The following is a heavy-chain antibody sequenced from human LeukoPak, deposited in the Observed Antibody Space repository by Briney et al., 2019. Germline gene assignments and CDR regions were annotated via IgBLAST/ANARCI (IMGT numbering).Heavy chain of an antibody. J-gene: IGHJ4*02. CDR2: IKHAGSEK. Sequence: GGSLRLSCAASGFTFSIYWMSWVRQAPGKGREGVANIKHAGSEKYYVDSVKGRFTISRDNAKNSLYLQMNSLRAEDTAVYYCARGGSRSWYFDNWGQGTLVTVSS. CDR1: GFTFSIYW. V-gene: IGHV3-7*01. CDR3: ARGGSRSWYFDN. D-gene: IGHD6-13*01.